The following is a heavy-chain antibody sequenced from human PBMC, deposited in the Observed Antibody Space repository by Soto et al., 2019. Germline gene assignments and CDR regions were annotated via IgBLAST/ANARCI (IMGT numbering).Heavy chain of an antibody. CDR2: ISDTGGRT. V-gene: IGHV3-23*01. CDR3: VKARVRHDYGPDH. D-gene: IGHD5-12*01. J-gene: IGHJ4*02. CDR1: GFTLNNFG. Sequence: EVQLLESGGGLVQPEGSLTLYCAASGFTLNNFGMSWVRQGPGKGLEWVSSISDTGGRTFYADSVKGRFAISRDNSQNTLYLQMDRLRVEDTAIYYCVKARVRHDYGPDHWVQGALVTVSS.